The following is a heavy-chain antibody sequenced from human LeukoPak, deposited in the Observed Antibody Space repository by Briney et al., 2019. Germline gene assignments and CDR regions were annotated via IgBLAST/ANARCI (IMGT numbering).Heavy chain of an antibody. CDR2: INHIGST. CDR1: GGSFSGYY. D-gene: IGHD6-19*01. V-gene: IGHV4-34*01. CDR3: ARGSSGPRLAS. J-gene: IGHJ5*01. Sequence: SETLSLTCGFYGGSFSGYYWSWIRQPPGKGLEWIGEINHIGSTYYNPSLESRVTISVDTSENQFSLRLTSVNAADTAVYYCARGSSGPRLASWGQGTLVTVSS.